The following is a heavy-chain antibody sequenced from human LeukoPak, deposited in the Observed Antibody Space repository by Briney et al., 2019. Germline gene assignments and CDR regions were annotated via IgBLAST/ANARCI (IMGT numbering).Heavy chain of an antibody. Sequence: SETLSLTCTVSGGSISSYYWSWIRQPPGKGLEWIGYIYYSGSTNYNPSLKSRVTISVDTSKNQFSLKLSSVTAADTAVYYCARRSGYSSGWYGLDPWGQGTLVTVSS. CDR3: ARRSGYSSGWYGLDP. D-gene: IGHD6-19*01. CDR1: GGSISSYY. V-gene: IGHV4-59*01. J-gene: IGHJ5*02. CDR2: IYYSGST.